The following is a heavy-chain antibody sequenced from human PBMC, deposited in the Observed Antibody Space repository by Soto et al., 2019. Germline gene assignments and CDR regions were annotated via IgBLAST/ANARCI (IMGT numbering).Heavy chain of an antibody. CDR1: GFIFSNYD. D-gene: IGHD6-25*01. CDR2: MRSDGSNK. Sequence: AGGSLRLSCEASGFIFSNYDMYWVRQGPGKGLEWVALMRSDGSNKYYVDSVKGRFTISRDNSKNMLFLQMDSLRAEDTAVYYCASVHISAEISMPQTFHHWGPGTLVTVSS. V-gene: IGHV3-33*03. CDR3: ASVHISAEISMPQTFHH. J-gene: IGHJ1*01.